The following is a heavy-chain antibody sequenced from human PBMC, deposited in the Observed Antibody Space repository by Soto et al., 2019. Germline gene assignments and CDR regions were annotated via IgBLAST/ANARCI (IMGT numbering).Heavy chain of an antibody. CDR1: GGSISSSSYY. J-gene: IGHJ4*02. CDR2: IYYSGST. V-gene: IGHV4-39*01. D-gene: IGHD2-15*01. Sequence: QLQLQESGPGLVKPSETLSLTCTVSGGSISSSSYYWGWIRQPPGKGLEWIGSIYYSGSTSYNPSLKSRVTISVDTSKNQFSLKLSSVTAADTAVYYCARHTPAISISDHWGQGTLVTVSS. CDR3: ARHTPAISISDH.